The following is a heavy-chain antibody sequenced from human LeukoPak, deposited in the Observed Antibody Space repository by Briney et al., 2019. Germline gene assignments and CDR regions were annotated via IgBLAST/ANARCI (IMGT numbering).Heavy chain of an antibody. V-gene: IGHV1-2*02. CDR3: ASTANHYGSGTYDY. J-gene: IGHJ4*02. CDR1: GYTFTGYY. Sequence: ASVKVSCKASGYTFTGYYIHWVRQAPGQGLEWMGWINPNSGGTNYAPKFQGRVTMTRDTSIRTAYIELTRLRSDDTAVYYCASTANHYGSGTYDYWGQGTLVTVSS. CDR2: INPNSGGT. D-gene: IGHD3-10*01.